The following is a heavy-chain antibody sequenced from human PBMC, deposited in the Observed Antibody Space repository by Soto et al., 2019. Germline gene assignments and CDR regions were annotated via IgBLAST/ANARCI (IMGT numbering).Heavy chain of an antibody. CDR1: GGSFSGYY. CDR2: INHSGST. Sequence: AETLSLTCAVYGGSFSGYYWSWIRQPPGKGLEWIGEINHSGSTNYNPSLKSRVTISVDTSKNQFSLKLSSVTAADTAVYYCARSYYDILTGYYSIRFDPWGQGTLVTVSS. D-gene: IGHD3-9*01. CDR3: ARSYYDILTGYYSIRFDP. V-gene: IGHV4-34*01. J-gene: IGHJ5*02.